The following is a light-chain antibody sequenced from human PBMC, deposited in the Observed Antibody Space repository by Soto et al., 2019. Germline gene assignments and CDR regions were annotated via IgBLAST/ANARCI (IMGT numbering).Light chain of an antibody. V-gene: IGKV1-5*03. CDR2: WAS. CDR1: ENINGY. CDR3: QQYSAYPLT. J-gene: IGKJ4*01. Sequence: DIQLTQSPSILSASVGDRVTITCRASENINGYLAWYQQKPGEAPKLLIYWASTLVSGVPSRFTGGESGTEFTLTISDLQPDDFATYFCQQYSAYPLTFGGVTKVDVK.